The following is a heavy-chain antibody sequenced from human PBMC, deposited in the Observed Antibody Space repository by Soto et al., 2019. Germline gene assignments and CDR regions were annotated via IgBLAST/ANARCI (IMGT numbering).Heavy chain of an antibody. D-gene: IGHD2-8*01. CDR3: AKNGQPPYCCYGMDV. J-gene: IGHJ6*02. V-gene: IGHV1-18*01. CDR2: ISGYNGDT. CDR1: GYTFSRYG. Sequence: QGQLVQSGPEAKKPGASVKVSCKASGYTFSRYGISWVRQAPGQGLEWMGWISGYNGDTKYAQKVQGRVTMTIDTSTYTAYMELRSLTSDDTAIYYCAKNGQPPYCCYGMDVWGQGTTVTVSS.